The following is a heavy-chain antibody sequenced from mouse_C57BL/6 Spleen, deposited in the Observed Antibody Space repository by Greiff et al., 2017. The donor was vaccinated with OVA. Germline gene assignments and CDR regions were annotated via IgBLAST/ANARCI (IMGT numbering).Heavy chain of an antibody. CDR1: GFTFSNYW. V-gene: IGHV6-3*01. Sequence: EVQVVESGGGLVQPGGSMKLSCVASGFTFSNYWMNWVRQSPEKGLEWVAQIRLKSDNYATHYAESVKGRFTISRDDSNSRVYLQMNNLRAEDTGIYYCTGYISGYFDVWGTGTTVTVST. J-gene: IGHJ1*03. CDR2: IRLKSDNYAT. CDR3: TGYISGYFDV. D-gene: IGHD3-1*01.